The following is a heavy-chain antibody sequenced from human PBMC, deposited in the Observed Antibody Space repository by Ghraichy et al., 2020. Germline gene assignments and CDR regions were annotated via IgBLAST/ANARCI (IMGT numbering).Heavy chain of an antibody. V-gene: IGHV3-53*01. Sequence: GGSLRLSCAASGFTVNNNYMKWVRQAPGKGLDWVSLIYSDGSSYHADSVKGRFTISRDSSKNALYLQMSGLRAEDTAVYYCARGRGQASASWGQGTLVTVSS. CDR3: ARGRGQASAS. CDR2: IYSDGSS. CDR1: GFTVNNNY. J-gene: IGHJ5*02.